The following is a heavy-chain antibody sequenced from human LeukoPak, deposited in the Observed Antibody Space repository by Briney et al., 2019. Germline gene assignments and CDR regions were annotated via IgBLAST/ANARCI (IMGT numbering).Heavy chain of an antibody. CDR1: GGSISSYY. V-gene: IGHV4-34*01. CDR2: INHSGST. J-gene: IGHJ4*02. CDR3: ARYGELLTGYFFDY. Sequence: SETLSLTCTVSGGSISSYYWSWIRQPPGKGLEWIGEINHSGSTNYNPSLKSRVTISVDTSKNQFSLKLSSVTAADTAVYYCARYGELLTGYFFDYWGQGTLVTVSS. D-gene: IGHD3-9*01.